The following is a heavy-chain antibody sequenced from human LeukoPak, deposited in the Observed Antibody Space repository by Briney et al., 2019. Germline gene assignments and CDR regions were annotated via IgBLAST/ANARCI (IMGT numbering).Heavy chain of an antibody. CDR2: IYSGGKT. V-gene: IGHV3-53*01. J-gene: IGHJ4*02. CDR3: ARPGGEIAAAAKSGYYFDY. Sequence: PGGSLRLSCAVSGFTVSDYYMSWVRQAPGKGLEWVSVIYSGGKTYYADSVKGRFTISRDDSKNTLHLQMNSLRAEDTAVYYCARPGGEIAAAAKSGYYFDYWGQGTLVTVSS. CDR1: GFTVSDYY. D-gene: IGHD6-13*01.